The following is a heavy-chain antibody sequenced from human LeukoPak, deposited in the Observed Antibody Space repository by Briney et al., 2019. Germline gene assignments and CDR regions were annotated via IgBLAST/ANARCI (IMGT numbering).Heavy chain of an antibody. CDR2: ISGYNANT. V-gene: IGHV1-18*01. CDR3: ARDEPTRDFYYFDY. Sequence: ASVKVSCKASGYTFSSYGISWVRQAPGHGLEWMGWISGYNANTKYAQKLQGRATMTTDTSTSTAYMELRSLRSDDTAVYYCARDEPTRDFYYFDYWGQGTLVTVSS. CDR1: GYTFSSYG. J-gene: IGHJ4*02. D-gene: IGHD1-1*01.